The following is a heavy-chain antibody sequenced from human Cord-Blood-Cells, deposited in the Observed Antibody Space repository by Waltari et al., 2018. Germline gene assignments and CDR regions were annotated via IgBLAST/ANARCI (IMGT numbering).Heavy chain of an antibody. CDR1: GYTFTGYY. Sequence: QVQLVQSGAEVKKPGASVKVSCKASGYTFTGYYMHWVRQAPGQGLEWMGWINPNSGGTNYAQKFQGRVTMTRDTSISTAYMELSRLRSDDTAGYYCAREDGVGATTGAFDIWGQGTMVTVSS. CDR2: INPNSGGT. D-gene: IGHD1-26*01. CDR3: AREDGVGATTGAFDI. V-gene: IGHV1-2*02. J-gene: IGHJ3*02.